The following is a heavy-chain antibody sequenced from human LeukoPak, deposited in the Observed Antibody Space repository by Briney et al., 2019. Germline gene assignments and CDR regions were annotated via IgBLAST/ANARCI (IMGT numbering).Heavy chain of an antibody. Sequence: ASVTVSCKVSGYTLTELSMHWVRQAPGKGLEWMGGFDPEDGETIYQHKFQGRVTMTEDTSTDTAYMELSGLRSEDRAVYYCATDLLLRQEVRPTGYWGQGTLVTVSS. CDR2: FDPEDGET. D-gene: IGHD1-26*01. J-gene: IGHJ4*02. CDR1: GYTLTELS. CDR3: ATDLLLRQEVRPTGY. V-gene: IGHV1-24*01.